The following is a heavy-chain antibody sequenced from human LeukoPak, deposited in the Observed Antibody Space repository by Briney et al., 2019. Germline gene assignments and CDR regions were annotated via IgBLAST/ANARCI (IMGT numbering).Heavy chain of an antibody. J-gene: IGHJ3*02. CDR1: GGSISSGSYY. CDR3: ARGSAGILRSDAFDI. CDR2: IYTSGSI. V-gene: IGHV4-61*02. Sequence: SQTLSLTCTVSGGSISSGSYYWSWIRQPAGKGLEWIGRIYTSGSINYNPSLKSRVTMSVDTSKNQFSLKLSSVTAADTAVYYCARGSAGILRSDAFDIWGQGTMVTVSS. D-gene: IGHD3-10*02.